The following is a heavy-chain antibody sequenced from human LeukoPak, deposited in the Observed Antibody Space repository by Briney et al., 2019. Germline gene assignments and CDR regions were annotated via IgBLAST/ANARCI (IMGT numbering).Heavy chain of an antibody. CDR3: AKDSGSYSYFDY. Sequence: GGSLRLSCAASGFTFSSYAMSWVRQAPGKGLEWVSAISGSGGSTYYADSVKGRYTISRDNSKNTLYLRMNSLRAEDTAVYYCAKDSGSYSYFDYWGQGTLVTVSS. D-gene: IGHD1-26*01. V-gene: IGHV3-23*01. CDR2: ISGSGGST. CDR1: GFTFSSYA. J-gene: IGHJ4*02.